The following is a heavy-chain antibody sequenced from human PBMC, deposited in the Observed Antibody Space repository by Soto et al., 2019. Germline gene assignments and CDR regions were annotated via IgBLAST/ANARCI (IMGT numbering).Heavy chain of an antibody. Sequence: GASVKVSCKASGYTFTSYGISWVRQAPGQGLEWMGWISAYNGNTNYAQKLQGRVTMTTDTSTSTAYMELRSLRSDDTAVYYCARVGVTMIVVVPYYYGMDVWGQGTTVTVSS. CDR3: ARVGVTMIVVVPYYYGMDV. CDR1: GYTFTSYG. CDR2: ISAYNGNT. D-gene: IGHD3-22*01. J-gene: IGHJ6*02. V-gene: IGHV1-18*01.